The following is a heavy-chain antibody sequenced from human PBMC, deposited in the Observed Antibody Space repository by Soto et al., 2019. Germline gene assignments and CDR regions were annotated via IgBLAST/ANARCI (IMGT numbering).Heavy chain of an antibody. Sequence: QVQPVQSGAEVRKPGASVKISCKASGYIFTSYAIHWLRQAPGQRLEWMGWINGGAGDTRYSVNFQGRVTFTRDTAATTAFMDLSSLSSADTAIYYCARSPSRMAAETQLDPWGQGTLVTVSS. CDR1: GYIFTSYA. CDR3: ARSPSRMAAETQLDP. D-gene: IGHD6-6*01. CDR2: INGGAGDT. J-gene: IGHJ5*02. V-gene: IGHV1-3*01.